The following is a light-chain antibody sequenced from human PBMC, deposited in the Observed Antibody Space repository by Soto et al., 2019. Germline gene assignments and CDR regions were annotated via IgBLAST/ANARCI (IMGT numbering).Light chain of an antibody. CDR1: SSDVGGYSH. V-gene: IGLV2-11*01. CDR3: SSYTAYTTLWV. J-gene: IGLJ3*02. Sequence: QSALTQPRSVSGSPGQSVTISCTGSSSDVGGYSHVSWFQQHPGKAPKLMIYDVTKRPSGVPDRFSGSKSGNTASLTISGLQAEDESDYYCSSYTAYTTLWVFGGGTKLTVL. CDR2: DVT.